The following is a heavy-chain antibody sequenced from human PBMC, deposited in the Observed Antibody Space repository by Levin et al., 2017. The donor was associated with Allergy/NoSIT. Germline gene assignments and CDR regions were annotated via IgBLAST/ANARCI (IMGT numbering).Heavy chain of an antibody. V-gene: IGHV3-74*01. CDR2: VTSDGSVP. CDR1: GFSFSNYY. CDR3: ARGGCSSTSCLDN. Sequence: GGSLRLSCAASGFSFSNYYMHWVRQAAGKGLVWVARVTSDGSVPDYADSVKGRFTISRDNARNTLYLQMNSLRAEDTAVYYCARGGCSSTSCLDNWGQGILVTVSS. D-gene: IGHD2-2*01. J-gene: IGHJ4*02.